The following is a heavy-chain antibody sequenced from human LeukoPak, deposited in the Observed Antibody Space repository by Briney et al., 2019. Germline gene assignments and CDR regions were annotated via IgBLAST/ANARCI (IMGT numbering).Heavy chain of an antibody. Sequence: GGSLRLSCSASGFIFSSFAMHWVRQAPGKGLEYVSAVSSDGGDTNYANSVKGRFTISRDNSKNTLYLQMSSLRTDDTAVYYCVRPGKAATGTNYFDNWGQGILVTVSS. CDR1: GFIFSSFA. CDR2: VSSDGGDT. CDR3: VRPGKAATGTNYFDN. J-gene: IGHJ4*02. V-gene: IGHV3-64D*09. D-gene: IGHD6-13*01.